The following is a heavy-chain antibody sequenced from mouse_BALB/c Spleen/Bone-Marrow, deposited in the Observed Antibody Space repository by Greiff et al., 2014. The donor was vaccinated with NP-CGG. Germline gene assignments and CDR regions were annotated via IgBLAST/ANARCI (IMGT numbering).Heavy chain of an antibody. V-gene: IGHV1S56*01. CDR3: ARDTMDY. CDR1: GYTFTSYY. J-gene: IGHJ4*01. CDR2: IYPGNVNT. Sequence: VRISCKASGYTFTSYYIPWVKQRPGQGLEWIGWIYPGNVNTKYTEKCKCKSTLTADKSSSTAYMQLSRLTAEDSAVYFCARDTMDYGGQGTSVTV.